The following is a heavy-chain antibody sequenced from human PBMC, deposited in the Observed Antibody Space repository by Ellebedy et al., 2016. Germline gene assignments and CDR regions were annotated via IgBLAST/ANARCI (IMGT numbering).Heavy chain of an antibody. D-gene: IGHD2-2*02. J-gene: IGHJ6*03. CDR2: IIPIFGTA. Sequence: SVKVSXXASGGTFSSYAISWVRQAPGQGLEWMGGIIPIFGTANYAQKFQGRVTITADESTSTAYMELSSLRSEDTAVYYCARGVGDGYCSSTSCYSNYYYYMDVWGKGTTVTVSS. V-gene: IGHV1-69*13. CDR3: ARGVGDGYCSSTSCYSNYYYYMDV. CDR1: GGTFSSYA.